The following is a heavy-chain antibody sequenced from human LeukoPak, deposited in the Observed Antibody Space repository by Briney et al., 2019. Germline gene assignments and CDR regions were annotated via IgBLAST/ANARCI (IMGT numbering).Heavy chain of an antibody. CDR2: IYSSGSGSA. CDR3: ARGFYGDYDGEYYYYGMDV. V-gene: IGHV4-59*12. Sequence: SETLSLTCTVSGGSISSYYWSWIRLPPGKGLEWIGYIYSSGSGSANYNPSLKSRVTISLDTSKNQLFLKLNSVTAADTAVYYCARGFYGDYDGEYYYYGMDVWGQGTTVTVSS. CDR1: GGSISSYY. J-gene: IGHJ6*02. D-gene: IGHD4-17*01.